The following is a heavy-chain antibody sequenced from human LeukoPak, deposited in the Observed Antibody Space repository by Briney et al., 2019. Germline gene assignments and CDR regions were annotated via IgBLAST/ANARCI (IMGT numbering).Heavy chain of an antibody. J-gene: IGHJ6*03. D-gene: IGHD4-11*01. CDR1: GFTFSSYS. CDR2: ISSSSSYI. V-gene: IGHV3-21*01. Sequence: PGGSLRLSCAASGFTFSSYSMNWDRQAPGKGLEWVSSISSSSSYIYYADSVKGRFTISRDNAKNSLYLQMNSLRAEDTAVYYCARGTTVTSANYMDVWGKGTTVTVSS. CDR3: ARGTTVTSANYMDV.